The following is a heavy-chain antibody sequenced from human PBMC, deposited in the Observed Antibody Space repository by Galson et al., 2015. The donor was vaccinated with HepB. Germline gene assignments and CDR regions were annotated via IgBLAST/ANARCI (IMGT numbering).Heavy chain of an antibody. D-gene: IGHD3-22*01. CDR1: GFTFSGSA. Sequence: SLRLSCAASGFTFSGSAVHWVRQASGKGLEWVGRIRSKANNYATAYGAPVKGRFTISRDDSKNTAYLQMNSLQTEDTAVYYCTRRSTDDSSGYYVSWGQGMVVTVSS. J-gene: IGHJ5*02. CDR3: TRRSTDDSSGYYVS. V-gene: IGHV3-73*01. CDR2: IRSKANNYAT.